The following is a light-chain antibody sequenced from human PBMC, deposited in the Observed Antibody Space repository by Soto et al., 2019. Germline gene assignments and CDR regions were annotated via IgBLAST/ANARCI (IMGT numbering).Light chain of an antibody. CDR3: QQYETFSGT. CDR2: DAS. Sequence: DIQLTQSPSFLSASVGDRVTITCRASQDISDYLAWYQQKPGKAPKLLIYDASNLETGVPSRFSGSGSGTKFTLTIASLQPDDFATYYCQQYETFSGTFGPGTKVDIK. V-gene: IGKV1-9*01. CDR1: QDISDY. J-gene: IGKJ1*01.